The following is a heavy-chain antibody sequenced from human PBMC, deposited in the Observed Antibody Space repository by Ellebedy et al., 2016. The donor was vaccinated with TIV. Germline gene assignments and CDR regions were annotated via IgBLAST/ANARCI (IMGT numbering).Heavy chain of an antibody. D-gene: IGHD2-2*02. CDR2: IDPSDSYT. CDR3: PRHIPPHPPVH. J-gene: IGHJ1*01. CDR1: GYRFTSYW. V-gene: IGHV5-10-1*01. Sequence: GESLKISCRGSGYRFTSYWISWVRQMPGKGLEWMGKIDPSDSYTNYSPSFQGHVTISTDKSITTAYLQWSSLKASDTAMYYCPRHIPPHPPVHWGQGTLVTVSS.